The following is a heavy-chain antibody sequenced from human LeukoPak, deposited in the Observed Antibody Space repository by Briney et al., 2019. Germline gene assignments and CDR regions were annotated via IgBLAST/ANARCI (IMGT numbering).Heavy chain of an antibody. CDR2: INPNSGGT. CDR1: GYTFTGYY. CDR3: ALAYIVVVPAAQRPGWDY. J-gene: IGHJ4*02. Sequence: ASVKVSCKASGYTFTGYYMHWVRQAPGQGLEWMGWINPNSGGTNYAQKFQGRVTMTRDTSISTAYMELSRLRSDDTAVYYCALAYIVVVPAAQRPGWDYWGQGTLVTVSS. D-gene: IGHD2-2*01. V-gene: IGHV1-2*02.